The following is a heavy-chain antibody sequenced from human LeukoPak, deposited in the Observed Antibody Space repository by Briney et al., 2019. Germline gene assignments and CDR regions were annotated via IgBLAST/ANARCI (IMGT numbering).Heavy chain of an antibody. CDR1: GYTFTSYG. V-gene: IGHV1-18*01. Sequence: GASVKVSCKASGYTFTSYGISWVRQAPGQGLEWMGWISAYNGNTNYAQKLQGRVTMTTDTSTSTAYMELRSLRSDDTAVYYCARVDYYDSSGQGSAFDIWGQGTMVTVSS. CDR3: ARVDYYDSSGQGSAFDI. J-gene: IGHJ3*02. CDR2: ISAYNGNT. D-gene: IGHD3-22*01.